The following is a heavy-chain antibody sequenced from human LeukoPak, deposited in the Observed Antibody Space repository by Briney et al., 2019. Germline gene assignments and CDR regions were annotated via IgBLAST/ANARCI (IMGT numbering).Heavy chain of an antibody. Sequence: SVKVSCKASGGAFSSYAISWVRQAPGQGLEWMGRIIPILGIANYAQKFQGRVTITADKSTSTAYMELSSLRSEDTAVYYCARDRAEAKNYDILTLPWYWGQGTLVTVSS. V-gene: IGHV1-69*04. CDR3: ARDRAEAKNYDILTLPWY. CDR2: IIPILGIA. CDR1: GGAFSSYA. D-gene: IGHD3-9*01. J-gene: IGHJ4*02.